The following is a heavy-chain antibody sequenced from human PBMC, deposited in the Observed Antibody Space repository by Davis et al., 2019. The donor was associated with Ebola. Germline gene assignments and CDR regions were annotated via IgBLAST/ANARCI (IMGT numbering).Heavy chain of an antibody. CDR1: GFTFSSYG. CDR3: TQDRGSILGVMVT. J-gene: IGHJ4*02. D-gene: IGHD3-16*01. Sequence: GESLKISCAASGFTFSSYGMHWVRQAPGKGLEWVAVISYDGSNKYYADSVKGRFTISRDNSKNTLYLQMNSLRAEDSAVYYCTQDRGSILGVMVTWGQGTLVTVSS. CDR2: ISYDGSNK. V-gene: IGHV3-30*18.